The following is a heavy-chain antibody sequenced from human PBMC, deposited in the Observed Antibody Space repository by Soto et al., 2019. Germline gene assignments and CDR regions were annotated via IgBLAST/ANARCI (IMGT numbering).Heavy chain of an antibody. CDR1: GGSINDYY. J-gene: IGHJ3*02. CDR3: ARGRRYMVRKRVGAFDI. D-gene: IGHD3-10*01. Sequence: SETLSLTCTVSGGSINDYYWSWIRQPPGKGLEWIGEINHSGSTNYNPSLKSRVTISVDTSKNQFSLKLSSVTAADTAVYYCARGRRYMVRKRVGAFDIWGQGTMVTVSS. CDR2: INHSGST. V-gene: IGHV4-34*01.